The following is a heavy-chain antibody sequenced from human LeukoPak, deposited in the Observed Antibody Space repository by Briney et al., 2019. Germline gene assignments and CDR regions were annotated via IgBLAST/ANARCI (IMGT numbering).Heavy chain of an antibody. V-gene: IGHV3-7*01. Sequence: GGSLRLSCAASGFTFSRHWMSWVRQAPGKGLEWVANIKEDGSEKHYVDSVKGRFIISRDNAKNSLYLQMNSLRAEDTAVYYCARDRAMVNYWGQGTLVTVSS. J-gene: IGHJ4*02. CDR1: GFTFSRHW. CDR2: IKEDGSEK. D-gene: IGHD5-18*01. CDR3: ARDRAMVNY.